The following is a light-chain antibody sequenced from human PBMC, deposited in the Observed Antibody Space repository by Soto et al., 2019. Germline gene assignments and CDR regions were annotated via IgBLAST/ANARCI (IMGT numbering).Light chain of an antibody. CDR1: SSNIGYSY. Sequence: QAVVTQPPSASGTPGQRVTISCSGGSSNIGYSYVYWYQQVPGTAPKLLIQRNNQRPSGVPDRFSGSKSGTSASLAISVLRSEYEAYYFCAAWDDSLRGVIFGGGTQLTVL. J-gene: IGLJ2*01. CDR2: RNN. V-gene: IGLV1-47*01. CDR3: AAWDDSLRGVI.